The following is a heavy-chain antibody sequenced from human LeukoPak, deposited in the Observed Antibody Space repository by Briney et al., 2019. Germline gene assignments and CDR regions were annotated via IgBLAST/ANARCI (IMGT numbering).Heavy chain of an antibody. J-gene: IGHJ6*03. Sequence: ASVKVSCKASGYTFTGYYMHWVRQAPGQGLEWMGWINPNSGGTNYAQKFQGRVTMTRDTSISTAYMELSRLRSDDTAVYYCARDLQDRYYYYMDVWGKGTTVTISS. CDR1: GYTFTGYY. V-gene: IGHV1-2*02. CDR2: INPNSGGT. CDR3: ARDLQDRYYYYMDV.